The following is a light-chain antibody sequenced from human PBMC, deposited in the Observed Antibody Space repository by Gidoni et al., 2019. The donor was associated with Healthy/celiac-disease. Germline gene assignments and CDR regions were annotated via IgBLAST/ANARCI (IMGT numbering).Light chain of an antibody. CDR2: AAS. J-gene: IGKJ4*01. CDR1: HGISSY. Sequence: DIQWTQSPSFLSASVGDRVTITCRASHGISSYLAWYQQKPGKAPKLLIYAASTLQSGVPSRFRGSGSGTDFTLTISGVQPEDFASYYCQQLNTSPLFGGGTKVEIK. CDR3: QQLNTSPL. V-gene: IGKV1-9*01.